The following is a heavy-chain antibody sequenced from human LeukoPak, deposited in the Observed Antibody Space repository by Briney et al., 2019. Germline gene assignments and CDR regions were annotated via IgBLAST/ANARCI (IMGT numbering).Heavy chain of an antibody. CDR1: GFTFSSYS. CDR2: ISSSSSYI. D-gene: IGHD2-2*01. CDR3: ARGDCSGTSCYADDY. J-gene: IGHJ4*02. V-gene: IGHV3-21*01. Sequence: GGSLRLSCAASGFTFSSYSMNWVRQAPGKGLEWVSSISSSSSYIYYADSVKGRFTISRDNAKNSLYLQMNSLRAEDTAVYYCARGDCSGTSCYADDYWGQGTLVTVSS.